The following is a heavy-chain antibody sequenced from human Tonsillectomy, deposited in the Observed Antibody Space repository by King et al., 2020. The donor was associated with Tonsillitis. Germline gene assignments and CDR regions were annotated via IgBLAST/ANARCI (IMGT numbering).Heavy chain of an antibody. J-gene: IGHJ4*02. CDR1: GFTFSSYW. CDR3: ARTLAFDY. V-gene: IGHV3-7*01. CDR2: IKYDSSVT. Sequence: VQLVESGGGLVQPGGSLRLSCAASGFTFSSYWMRWVSHAPAKGLEWLAGIKYDSSVTYYVDSVKGRFTNSRDTAKNSLSLQMNSRGAEDAAVYYCARTLAFDYWGQGTLVTVSS. D-gene: IGHD5-12*01.